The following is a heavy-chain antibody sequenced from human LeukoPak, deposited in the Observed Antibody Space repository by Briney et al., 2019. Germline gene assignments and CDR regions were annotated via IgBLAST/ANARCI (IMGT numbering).Heavy chain of an antibody. D-gene: IGHD3-16*01. J-gene: IGHJ4*02. Sequence: PGGSLRLSCAASGFTFSSYEMNWVRQAPGKGLEWVSYISSSGSTIYYADSVKGRFTISRDNAKNSLYLQMNSLRAEDTALYYCARGGGGPLVWGTLGAFDSWGQGTLVTVSS. CDR2: ISSSGSTI. CDR3: ARGGGGPLVWGTLGAFDS. V-gene: IGHV3-48*03. CDR1: GFTFSSYE.